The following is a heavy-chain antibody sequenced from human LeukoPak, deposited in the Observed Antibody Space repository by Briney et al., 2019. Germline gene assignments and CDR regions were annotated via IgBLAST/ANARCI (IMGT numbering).Heavy chain of an antibody. Sequence: SETLSLTCAVYGGSLSGYYWSWIRQPPGKGLEWIGEINHSGSTNYNPSLKSRVTISVDKSKNQFSLKLSSVTAADTAVYYCARDKYYYGSGPEGFDYWGQGTLVTVSS. D-gene: IGHD3-10*01. CDR1: GGSLSGYY. V-gene: IGHV4-34*01. J-gene: IGHJ4*02. CDR2: INHSGST. CDR3: ARDKYYYGSGPEGFDY.